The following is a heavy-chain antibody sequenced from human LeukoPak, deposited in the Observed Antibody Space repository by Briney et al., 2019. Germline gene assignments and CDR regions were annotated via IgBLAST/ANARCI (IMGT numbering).Heavy chain of an antibody. J-gene: IGHJ6*02. D-gene: IGHD2-21*02. Sequence: SETLSLTCTVSGGSISSSSYYWGWIRQPPGKGLEWIGSIYYSGSTYYNPSLKSRVTISVDTSKNQFSLKLSSVTAADTAVYYCARAQAGVTDYYYYGMDVWGQGTTVTVSS. CDR3: ARAQAGVTDYYYYGMDV. CDR1: GGSISSSSYY. CDR2: IYYSGST. V-gene: IGHV4-39*07.